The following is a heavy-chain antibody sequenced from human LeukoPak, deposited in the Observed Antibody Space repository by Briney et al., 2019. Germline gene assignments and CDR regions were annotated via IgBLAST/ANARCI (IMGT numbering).Heavy chain of an antibody. CDR2: INPSSGGT. CDR3: ARGYYYDSSGYTFDY. V-gene: IGHV1-2*06. D-gene: IGHD3-22*01. CDR1: GYTFTSYG. Sequence: ASVKVSCKASGYTFTSYGISWVRQAPGQGLEWMGRINPSSGGTNYAQKFQGRVTMTRDTSISTAYMELSRLRSDDTAVYYCARGYYYDSSGYTFDYWGQGTLVTVSS. J-gene: IGHJ4*02.